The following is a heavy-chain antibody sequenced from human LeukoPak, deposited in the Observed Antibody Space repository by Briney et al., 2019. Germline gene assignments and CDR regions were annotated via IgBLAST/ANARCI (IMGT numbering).Heavy chain of an antibody. Sequence: SGGSLRLSCAASGFTFSSYWMSWVRQAPGKGLEWVANIKQDGSEKYYVDSVKGRFTISRDNAKNSLYLQMNSLRAEDTAVYYCARGPPNSSPYYYYGMDVWGQGTTVTVSS. J-gene: IGHJ6*02. CDR1: GFTFSSYW. CDR2: IKQDGSEK. CDR3: ARGPPNSSPYYYYGMDV. D-gene: IGHD6-19*01. V-gene: IGHV3-7*01.